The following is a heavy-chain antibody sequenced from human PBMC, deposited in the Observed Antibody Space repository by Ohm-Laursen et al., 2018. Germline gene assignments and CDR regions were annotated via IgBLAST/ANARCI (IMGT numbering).Heavy chain of an antibody. J-gene: IGHJ5*02. CDR3: GRAVRNQLLTDP. V-gene: IGHV1-8*01. CDR1: GYTFTSYD. CDR2: LNPVSGNS. D-gene: IGHD1-7*01. Sequence: ASVKVSCNTSGYTFTSYDITWVRQASGQGPEWIGWLNPVSGNSNFGQKFRGRVTVTSDTSISTAYMELSGLTSDDTATYYCGRAVRNQLLTDPWGQGTLVTVTS.